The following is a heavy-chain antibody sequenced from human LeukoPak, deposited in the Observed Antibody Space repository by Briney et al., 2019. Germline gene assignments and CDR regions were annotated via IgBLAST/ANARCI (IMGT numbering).Heavy chain of an antibody. Sequence: GGSLRLSCAASGFTFSNYGMHWVRQAPGKGLEWVAFIRFDDTSKFYADSVKGRFTIFRDNSKNKLSLQMNSLRVEDTAVYYCAKDLKVGATYYYYMGVWGKGTTVSVSS. J-gene: IGHJ6*03. V-gene: IGHV3-30*02. CDR2: IRFDDTSK. CDR1: GFTFSNYG. D-gene: IGHD1-26*01. CDR3: AKDLKVGATYYYYMGV.